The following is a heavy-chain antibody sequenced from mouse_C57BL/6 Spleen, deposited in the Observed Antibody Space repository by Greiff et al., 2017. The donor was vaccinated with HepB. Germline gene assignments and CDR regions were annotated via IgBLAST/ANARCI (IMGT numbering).Heavy chain of an antibody. CDR1: GFTFSSYG. D-gene: IGHD1-1*01. CDR3: ARRSSWYFDV. Sequence: EVQLVESGGDLVKPGGSLKLSCAASGFTFSSYGMPWVRQTPDKRLEWVATISSGGSYTYYPDSVKGRFTISRDNAKNTLYLQMSSLKSEDTAMYYCARRSSWYFDVWGTGTTVTVSS. CDR2: ISSGGSYT. J-gene: IGHJ1*03. V-gene: IGHV5-6*01.